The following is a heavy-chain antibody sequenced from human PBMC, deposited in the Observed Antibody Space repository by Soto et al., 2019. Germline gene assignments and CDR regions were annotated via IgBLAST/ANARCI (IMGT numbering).Heavy chain of an antibody. D-gene: IGHD4-17*01. Sequence: SETLSLTCTVSGGSISSSSYYWGWIRQPPGKGLEWIGSIYYSGSTYYSPSLKSRATISVDRSKNQFSLTLSSVTAADTAVYYCARKTDYAPLDSWGQGTPVTVSS. V-gene: IGHV4-39*07. CDR2: IYYSGST. J-gene: IGHJ4*02. CDR3: ARKTDYAPLDS. CDR1: GGSISSSSYY.